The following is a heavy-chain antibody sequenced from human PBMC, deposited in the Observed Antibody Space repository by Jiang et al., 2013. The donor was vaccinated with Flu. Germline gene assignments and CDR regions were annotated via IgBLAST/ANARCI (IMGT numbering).Heavy chain of an antibody. CDR3: AILITPGNWPFDL. J-gene: IGHJ2*01. V-gene: IGHV5-10-1*03. D-gene: IGHD1-14*01. CDR2: IDPSDSNI. CDR1: GYSFTSYW. Sequence: VQLVESGAEVKKPGESLRISCKGSGYSFTSYWINWVRQVPGKGLEWMGRIDPSDSNINYSPAFQGHASISADTSISTVYLKWSSLKASDTAVYYCAILITPGNWPFDLWGRGTLVTVSS.